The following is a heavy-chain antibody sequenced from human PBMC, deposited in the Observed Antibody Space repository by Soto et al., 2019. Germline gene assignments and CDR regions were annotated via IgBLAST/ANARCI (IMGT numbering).Heavy chain of an antibody. V-gene: IGHV3-23*01. CDR1: GFTFSYYS. CDR3: AAPVPAATHYDSYDMDV. Sequence: EVQLLESGGGLVQPGGSLRLSCAASGFTFSYYSMSWVRQPPGKGLEWVSHISGSGDAIYYADSVKGRFTISRDNSKNTLYLQMNGLRADDAAVYYRAAPVPAATHYDSYDMDVWGQGTTVTVSS. D-gene: IGHD2-2*01. J-gene: IGHJ6*02. CDR2: ISGSGDAI.